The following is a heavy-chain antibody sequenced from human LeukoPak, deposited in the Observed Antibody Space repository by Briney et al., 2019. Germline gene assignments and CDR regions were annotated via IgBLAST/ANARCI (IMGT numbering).Heavy chain of an antibody. D-gene: IGHD6-13*01. Sequence: PGGSLRLSCAASGFTFSDHYMDWVRQAPGKGLEWVGRTRNRANDYTTEYAVSVKGRFTISRDDSKSSLYLQMNSLKTEDTSIYYCVRVYSSSWSGSYFDHWGQGTLVTVSS. J-gene: IGHJ4*02. CDR2: TRNRANDYTT. CDR1: GFTFSDHY. V-gene: IGHV3-72*01. CDR3: VRVYSSSWSGSYFDH.